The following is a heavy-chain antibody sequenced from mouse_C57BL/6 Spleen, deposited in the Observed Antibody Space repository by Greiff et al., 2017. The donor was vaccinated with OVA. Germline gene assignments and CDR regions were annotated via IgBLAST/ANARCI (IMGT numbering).Heavy chain of an antibody. Sequence: QVQLQQPGAELVMPGASVKLSCKASGYTFTSYWMHWVKQRPGQGLEWIGEIDPSDSYTNYNQKFKGKSTLTVDNSSSTAYMQLSSLTSEDSAVYYCARSDSNYSYYAMDYWGQGTSVTVSS. D-gene: IGHD2-5*01. J-gene: IGHJ4*01. CDR3: ARSDSNYSYYAMDY. CDR2: IDPSDSYT. V-gene: IGHV1-69*01. CDR1: GYTFTSYW.